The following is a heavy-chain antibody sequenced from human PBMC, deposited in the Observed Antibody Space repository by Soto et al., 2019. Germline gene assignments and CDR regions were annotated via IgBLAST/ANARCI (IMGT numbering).Heavy chain of an antibody. CDR1: GGSFSGYY. J-gene: IGHJ5*02. CDR2: INHSGST. D-gene: IGHD6-19*01. V-gene: IGHV4-34*01. CDR3: ARVQYSSGWYS. Sequence: PSETLSLTCAVYGGSFSGYYWSWTRQPPGKGLEWIGEINHSGSTNYNPSLKSRVTISVDTSKNQFSLKLSSVTAADTAVYYCARVQYSSGWYSWGQGTLVTV.